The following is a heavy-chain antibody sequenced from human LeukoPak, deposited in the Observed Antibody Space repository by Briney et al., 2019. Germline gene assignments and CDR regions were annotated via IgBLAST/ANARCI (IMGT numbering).Heavy chain of an antibody. D-gene: IGHD3-3*01. CDR2: INPNSGDT. CDR1: GYSFTAYY. Sequence: ASVTVSCKASGYSFTAYYMHWVRQAPGQGLEWMGRINPNSGDTNYAQKFQGRVTMTRDTSISTAYMELSRLRSDDTAVYYCVRGDFWGIDYWGQGTLVTVSS. V-gene: IGHV1-2*06. J-gene: IGHJ4*02. CDR3: VRGDFWGIDY.